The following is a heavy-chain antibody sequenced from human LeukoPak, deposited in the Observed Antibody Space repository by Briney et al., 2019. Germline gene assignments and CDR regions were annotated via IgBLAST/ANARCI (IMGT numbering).Heavy chain of an antibody. CDR1: GFTVTTHY. CDR3: ARTQYSNGRYDF. CDR2: IDPLGGHT. V-gene: IGHV1-46*01. D-gene: IGHD3-22*01. Sequence: GASVKVSCKASGFTVTTHYMHWLRQAPGQGLEWLGIIDPLGGHTSYAQKFQGRVTLTTDTSSNTVHMELRSLKSDDSAVYFCARTQYSNGRYDFWGQGTLVSVSS. J-gene: IGHJ4*02.